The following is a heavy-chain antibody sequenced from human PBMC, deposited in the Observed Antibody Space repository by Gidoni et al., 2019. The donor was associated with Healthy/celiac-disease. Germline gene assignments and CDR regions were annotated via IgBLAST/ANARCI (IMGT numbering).Heavy chain of an antibody. CDR3: ASSIAAAGIDY. D-gene: IGHD6-13*01. CDR2: INHSGST. J-gene: IGHJ4*02. V-gene: IGHV4-34*01. CDR1: GGSFSGYY. Sequence: QVQLQQWGAGLLKPSETLSLTCAVYGGSFSGYYWSWIRQPPGKGLEWIGEINHSGSTNYNPSLKSRVTISVDTSKNQFSLKLSSVTAADTAVYYCASSIAAAGIDYWGQGTLVTVSS.